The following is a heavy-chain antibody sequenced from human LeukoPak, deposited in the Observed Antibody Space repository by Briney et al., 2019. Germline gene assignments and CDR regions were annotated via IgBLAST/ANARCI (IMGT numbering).Heavy chain of an antibody. V-gene: IGHV3-66*01. CDR3: ARALKSDSDSANEYYEYFHH. CDR1: GFIFSDYY. J-gene: IGHJ1*01. CDR2: YDGGST. D-gene: IGHD3-22*01. Sequence: AGGSLRLSCAASGFIFSDYYMTWIRQAPGKGLEWVSVYDGGSTYHTDSVKGRFSISIDNSKNTVYLQMNSLRAEDTAVYYCARALKSDSDSANEYYEYFHHWGQGTLVTVSS.